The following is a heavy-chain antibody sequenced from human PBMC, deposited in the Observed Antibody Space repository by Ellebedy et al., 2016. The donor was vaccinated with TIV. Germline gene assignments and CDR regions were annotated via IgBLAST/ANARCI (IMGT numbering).Heavy chain of an antibody. D-gene: IGHD3-22*01. CDR1: NGSISGSF. CDR2: VYYSGIA. V-gene: IGHV4-59*01. CDR3: ARDRDSTGYYSP. Sequence: MPSETLSLTCTVSNGSISGSFWRRVPRPPGKGLEWIGYVYYSGIANYNPSLKSRLTISVDTSRNQFSLKLNSATAADTAVYYCARDRDSTGYYSPWGQGILVTVSS. J-gene: IGHJ5*02.